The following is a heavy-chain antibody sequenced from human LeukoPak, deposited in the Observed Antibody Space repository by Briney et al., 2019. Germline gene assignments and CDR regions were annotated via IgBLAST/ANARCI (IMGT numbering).Heavy chain of an antibody. D-gene: IGHD6-6*01. CDR3: ARDKPSSIAARFDY. V-gene: IGHV3-74*01. J-gene: IGHJ4*02. CDR1: GFTCSSYW. CDR2: INSDGSST. Sequence: GGSLRLSCAASGFTCSSYWMHWARQAPGKGLVWVSRINSDGSSTSYADSVKGRFTISRDNAKNTLYLQMNSLRAEDTAVYYCARDKPSSIAARFDYWGQGTLVTVSS.